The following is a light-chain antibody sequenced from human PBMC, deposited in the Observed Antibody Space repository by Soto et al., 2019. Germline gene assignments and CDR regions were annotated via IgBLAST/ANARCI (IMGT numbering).Light chain of an antibody. CDR2: AAS. CDR1: QAIRTA. Sequence: AIQLTQSPSSLSASVGDRVTITCRASQAIRTALGWYQQRPGKVPKLLIYAASTLQSGVPSRFSGSGSGTYFTLTISSLQPEDFATYYCLLDFRYFWAFGQGTKVEIK. CDR3: LLDFRYFWA. V-gene: IGKV1-6*01. J-gene: IGKJ1*01.